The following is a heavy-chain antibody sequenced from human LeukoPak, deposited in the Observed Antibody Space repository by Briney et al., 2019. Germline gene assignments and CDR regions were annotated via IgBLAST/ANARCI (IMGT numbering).Heavy chain of an antibody. V-gene: IGHV4-4*07. Sequence: PSETLSLTCTVSGGSISSYYWSWIRQPAGKGLEWIGRIYTSGSTNYKPSLKSRVTISVDTSKNQFSLKLSSVTAADTAVYYCARYVDTAMVREFDYWGQGTLVTVSS. J-gene: IGHJ4*02. CDR3: ARYVDTAMVREFDY. CDR1: GGSISSYY. D-gene: IGHD5-18*01. CDR2: IYTSGST.